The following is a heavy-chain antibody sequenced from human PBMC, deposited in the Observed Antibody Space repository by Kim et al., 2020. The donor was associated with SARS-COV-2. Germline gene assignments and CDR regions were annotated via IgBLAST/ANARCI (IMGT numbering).Heavy chain of an antibody. CDR2: IYSGGRT. V-gene: IGHV3-53*01. D-gene: IGHD6-13*01. J-gene: IGHJ6*02. CDR1: GFTVSSNY. CDR3: ARADVRWDSGMGV. Sequence: GGSLRLSCAASGFTVSSNYMSWVRQAPGKGLEWVSVIYSGGRTYYADSVKGRFTISRDNSKNTLYLQMNSLRAEDSAVYYCARADVRWDSGMGVWGQGTTVTVSS.